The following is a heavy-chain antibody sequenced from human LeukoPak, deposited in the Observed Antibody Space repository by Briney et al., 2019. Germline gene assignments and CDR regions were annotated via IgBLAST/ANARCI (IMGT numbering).Heavy chain of an antibody. J-gene: IGHJ5*02. CDR2: IIPIFGTA. Sequence: SVKVSCKASGGTFSSYAISWVRQAPGQGLEWMGGIIPIFGTANYAQKFQGRVTITTDESTSTAYMELSSLRSEDTAVYYCARDHYYEFWFDPWGQGTLVTVSS. D-gene: IGHD3-22*01. V-gene: IGHV1-69*05. CDR1: GGTFSSYA. CDR3: ARDHYYEFWFDP.